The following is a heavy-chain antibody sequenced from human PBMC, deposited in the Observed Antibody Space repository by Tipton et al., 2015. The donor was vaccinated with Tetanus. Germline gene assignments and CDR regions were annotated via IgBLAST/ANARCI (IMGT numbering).Heavy chain of an antibody. J-gene: IGHJ4*02. CDR1: GFTFSSYG. CDR2: ISYDGSNK. V-gene: IGHV3-30*18. CDR3: AKEGDILTGYLFDY. D-gene: IGHD3-9*01. Sequence: SLRLSCAASGFTFSSYGMHWVRQAPGKGLEWVAVISYDGSNKYYADSVKGRFTISRDNSKNTLYLQMNSLRAEDTAAYYCAKEGDILTGYLFDYWGQGTLVTVSS.